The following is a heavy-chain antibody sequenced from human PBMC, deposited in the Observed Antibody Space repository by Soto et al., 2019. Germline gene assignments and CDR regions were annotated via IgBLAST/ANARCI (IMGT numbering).Heavy chain of an antibody. D-gene: IGHD2-15*01. CDR2: IYRSGST. J-gene: IGHJ4*02. V-gene: IGHV4-30-2*01. CDR3: GRGKTQYFFDL. Sequence: PSETLSLTCDISGGSVSGGTYHWTCIRQPPGKGLEWIRYIYRSGSTYSNPSLKSRVYIAVDRSQTLLSVNLTSVTAPDPAVYYSGRGKTQYFFDLLGQGNLVTV. CDR1: GGSVSGGTYH.